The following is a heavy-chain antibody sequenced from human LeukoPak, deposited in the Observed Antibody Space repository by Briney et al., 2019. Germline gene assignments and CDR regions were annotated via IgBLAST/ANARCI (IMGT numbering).Heavy chain of an antibody. V-gene: IGHV3-21*01. Sequence: RGSLRLSCAASGFTFSSYSMNWVRQAPGKGLEWVSSISSSSSYIYYADSVKGRFTISRDNAKNSLYLQMNSLRAEDTAVYYCARVDIVATILFDYWGQGTLVTVSS. D-gene: IGHD5-12*01. CDR2: ISSSSSYI. J-gene: IGHJ4*02. CDR1: GFTFSSYS. CDR3: ARVDIVATILFDY.